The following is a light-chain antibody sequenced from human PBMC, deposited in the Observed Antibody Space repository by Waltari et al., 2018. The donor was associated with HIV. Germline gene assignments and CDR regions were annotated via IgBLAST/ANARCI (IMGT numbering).Light chain of an antibody. J-gene: IGKJ2*01. CDR3: QEYNSWPPRYT. CDR2: GAS. CDR1: QTIGIN. V-gene: IGKV3-15*01. Sequence: ETVMTQSPATLSVSPGERGIVSCRASQTIGINLAWYQQKPGQGPSLLIYGASTRATGIPGRFNGTGSGTEFTRTISGLQSEDFAIYYCQEYNSWPPRYTFGQGTKVEMK.